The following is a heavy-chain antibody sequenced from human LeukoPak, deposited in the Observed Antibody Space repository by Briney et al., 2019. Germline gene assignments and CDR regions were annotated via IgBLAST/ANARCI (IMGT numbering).Heavy chain of an antibody. V-gene: IGHV3-23*01. Sequence: PGGSLGLSCAASGFTFSSYAMSWVRQAPGKGLEWVSSISGSGGSTYYADSVKGRFTISRDNSKTTLYLQMNSLRAEDTAVYYCAKVFYPAAGTGRVDFPFDYWGQGTLVTVSS. J-gene: IGHJ4*02. CDR2: ISGSGGST. D-gene: IGHD6-13*01. CDR3: AKVFYPAAGTGRVDFPFDY. CDR1: GFTFSSYA.